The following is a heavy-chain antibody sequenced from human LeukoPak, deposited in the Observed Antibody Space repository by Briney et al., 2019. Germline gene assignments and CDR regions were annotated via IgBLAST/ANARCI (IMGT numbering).Heavy chain of an antibody. CDR3: AKETPNTGWFDP. CDR2: INPSGDGT. V-gene: IGHV1-46*01. J-gene: IGHJ5*02. CDR1: GHTFTTYC. Sequence: ASVTVSCTASGHTFTTYCVHLVRPAPGQGLERMGVINPSGDGTNYPQRFQGRVTLTRDTSTSTVYMELTSLRSEDTAMYYCAKETPNTGWFDPWGQGTLVTVSS. D-gene: IGHD1-14*01.